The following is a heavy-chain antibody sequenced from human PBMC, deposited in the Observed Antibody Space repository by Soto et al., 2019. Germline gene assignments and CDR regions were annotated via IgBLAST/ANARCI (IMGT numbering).Heavy chain of an antibody. CDR2: IYWDDDK. Sequence: QITLKESGPTLVKPTQTLTLTCTFSGFSLSTSGVGVGWIRQPPGKALEWLARIYWDDDKRYSPSLKGRLTITKDTSKHQVVLTITNMDPVDTATYYCAHSRYGGNSEYFQHRGQGTLVTVSS. CDR1: GFSLSTSGVG. J-gene: IGHJ1*01. D-gene: IGHD4-17*01. CDR3: AHSRYGGNSEYFQH. V-gene: IGHV2-5*02.